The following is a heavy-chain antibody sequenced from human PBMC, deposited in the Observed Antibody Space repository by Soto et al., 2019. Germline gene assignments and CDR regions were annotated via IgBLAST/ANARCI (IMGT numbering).Heavy chain of an antibody. CDR1: GYTFTSYG. Sequence: QVQLVQSGAEVKKPGASVKVSCKASGYTFTSYGISWVRQAPGQGLEWMGWISVYNGNTNYEQKLQGRVTMTTDTSTSTDYMELRSLRSDDTAVYYCAREDSSSWYEKWFDPWGQGTLVTVSS. V-gene: IGHV1-18*01. J-gene: IGHJ5*02. D-gene: IGHD6-13*01. CDR3: AREDSSSWYEKWFDP. CDR2: ISVYNGNT.